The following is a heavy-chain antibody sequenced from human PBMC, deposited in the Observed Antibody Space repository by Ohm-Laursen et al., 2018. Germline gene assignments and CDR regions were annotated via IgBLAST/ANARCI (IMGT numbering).Heavy chain of an antibody. CDR3: ARGLVTAMIDY. J-gene: IGHJ4*02. CDR2: IHYSGST. Sequence: GTLSLTCTVSGGSISSYYWSWIRQPPGKGLEWIGYIHYSGSTNYNPSLKSRVTISVDTSKNQFSLKLSSVTAADTAVYYCARGLVTAMIDYWGQGTLVTVSS. V-gene: IGHV4-59*01. D-gene: IGHD2-21*02. CDR1: GGSISSYY.